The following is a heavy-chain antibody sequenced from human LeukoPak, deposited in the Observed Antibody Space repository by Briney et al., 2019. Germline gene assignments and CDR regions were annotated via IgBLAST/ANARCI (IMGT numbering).Heavy chain of an antibody. CDR1: GGAFSSYA. CDR2: IIPILGIA. Sequence: ASVKVSCKASGGAFSSYAISWVRQAPGQGLEWMGRIIPILGIANYAQKFQGRVTITADKSTSTAYMELSSLRSEDTAVYYCAKGARSYDFWSAKSPNWFDPWGQGTLVTVSS. V-gene: IGHV1-69*04. J-gene: IGHJ5*02. D-gene: IGHD3-3*01. CDR3: AKGARSYDFWSAKSPNWFDP.